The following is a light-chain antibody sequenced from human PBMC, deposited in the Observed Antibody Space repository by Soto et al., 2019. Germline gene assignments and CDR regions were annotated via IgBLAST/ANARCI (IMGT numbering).Light chain of an antibody. J-gene: IGKJ1*01. Sequence: ATQMTQSPSSLSASVGDRVTIACRASQGMRTELGWYQQKAGAAPKLLIYAASTLQSGVPPRFSGNGSGTVFTITIRSLQPEDLATYYCLQEDHYPRTFGKGTKG. CDR2: AAS. V-gene: IGKV1-6*01. CDR1: QGMRTE. CDR3: LQEDHYPRT.